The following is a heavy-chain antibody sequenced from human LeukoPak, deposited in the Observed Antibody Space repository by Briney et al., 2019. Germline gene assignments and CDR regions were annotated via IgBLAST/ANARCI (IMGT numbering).Heavy chain of an antibody. CDR2: ISSGSSYI. J-gene: IGHJ6*03. V-gene: IGHV3-21*01. CDR1: GFALSSYS. D-gene: IGHD7-27*01. Sequence: PGGSLRLSCEASGFALSSYSMKWVRQAPGKGLEWVSSISSGSSYIKYGDSVKGRFTISRDNVKASLYLQMNSLRAEDTAVYYCARLTGRDYYYYYMDIWGKGTTVTVAS. CDR3: ARLTGRDYYYYYMDI.